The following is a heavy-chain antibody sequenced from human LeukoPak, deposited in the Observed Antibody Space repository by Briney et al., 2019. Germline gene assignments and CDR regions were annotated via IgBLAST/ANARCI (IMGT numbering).Heavy chain of an antibody. D-gene: IGHD3-10*01. CDR3: ARDRWDGSGSYFDS. V-gene: IGHV3-23*01. Sequence: GGSLRLSCAASGFTFSSYAMSWVRQAPGKGLEWVSALSGSAGSTFYADSVKGRFTISRDNSKNTLYLQMNSLRAEDTAVYYCARDRWDGSGSYFDSWGQGTLVTVSS. CDR1: GFTFSSYA. J-gene: IGHJ5*01. CDR2: LSGSAGST.